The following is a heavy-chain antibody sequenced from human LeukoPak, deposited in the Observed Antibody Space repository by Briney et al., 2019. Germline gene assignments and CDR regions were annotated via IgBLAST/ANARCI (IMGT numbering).Heavy chain of an antibody. CDR2: INPNSGGT. V-gene: IGHV1-2*02. D-gene: IGHD3-22*01. J-gene: IGHJ6*03. CDR3: ARDGGPDYYDSSGYYLYYYYYYMDV. CDR1: VYTFTGYY. Sequence: ASVSVSFKASVYTFTGYYMHWVRQAPGQGLEWMGWINPNSGGTNDAQKFQGRVTITRDTSISTAYMELSRLRSDDTAVYYCARDGGPDYYDSSGYYLYYYYYYMDVWGKGTTVTVPS.